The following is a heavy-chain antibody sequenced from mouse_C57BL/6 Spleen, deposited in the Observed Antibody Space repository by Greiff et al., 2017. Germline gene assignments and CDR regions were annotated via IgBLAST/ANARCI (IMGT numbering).Heavy chain of an antibody. V-gene: IGHV1-82*01. D-gene: IGHD2-4*01. CDR3: ARGDYDYPFDY. J-gene: IGHJ2*01. CDR2: IYPGDGDT. CDR1: GYAFSSSW. Sequence: VQRVESGPELVKPGASVKISCKASGYAFSSSWMNWVKQRPGKGLEWIGRIYPGDGDTNYNGKFKGKATLTADKSSSTAYMQLSSLTSEDSAVYFCARGDYDYPFDYWRQGTTLTVSS.